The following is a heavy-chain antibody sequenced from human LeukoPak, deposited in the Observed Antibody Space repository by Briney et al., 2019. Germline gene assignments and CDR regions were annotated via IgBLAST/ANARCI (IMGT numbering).Heavy chain of an antibody. CDR1: GYTLTELS. Sequence: ASVKVSCKVSGYTLTELSMHWVRQAPGKGLEWMGGFDPEDGEAIYAQKFQGRVTMTEDTSTDTAYMELSSLGSEDTAVYYCATFRIAVAGTLDYWGQGTLVTVSS. CDR2: FDPEDGEA. J-gene: IGHJ4*02. V-gene: IGHV1-24*01. D-gene: IGHD6-19*01. CDR3: ATFRIAVAGTLDY.